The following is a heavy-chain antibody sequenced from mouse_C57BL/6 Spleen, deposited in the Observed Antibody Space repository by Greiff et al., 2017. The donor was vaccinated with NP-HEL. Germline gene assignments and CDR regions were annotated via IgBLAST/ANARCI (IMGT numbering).Heavy chain of an antibody. J-gene: IGHJ4*01. CDR3: ARSSTMVTTGYAMDY. CDR2: IYPRSGNT. CDR1: GYTFTSYG. Sequence: QLQQSGAELARPGASVKLSCKASGYTFTSYGISWVKQRTGQGLEWIGEIYPRSGNTYYNEKFKGKATLTADKSSSTAYMELRSLTSEDSAVYFCARSSTMVTTGYAMDYWGQGTSVTVSS. V-gene: IGHV1-81*01. D-gene: IGHD2-2*01.